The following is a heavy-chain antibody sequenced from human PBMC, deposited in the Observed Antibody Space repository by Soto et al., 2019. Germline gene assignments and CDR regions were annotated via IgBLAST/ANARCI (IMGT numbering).Heavy chain of an antibody. CDR1: GYTFTSYG. J-gene: IGHJ4*02. CDR2: ISAYNGNT. V-gene: IGHV1-18*01. Sequence: ASVKVSCKASGYTFTSYGISWVRQAPGQGLEWMGWISAYNGNTNYAQKLQGRVTITTDTSTSPACMELRSLRSDDTAVYYCGRGGGNTMVRGVIISPPYYFDYWGQGTLVTVSS. D-gene: IGHD3-10*01. CDR3: GRGGGNTMVRGVIISPPYYFDY.